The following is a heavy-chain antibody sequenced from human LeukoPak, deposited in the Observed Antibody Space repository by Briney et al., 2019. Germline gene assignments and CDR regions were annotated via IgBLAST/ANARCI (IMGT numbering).Heavy chain of an antibody. CDR3: ATFTEREDYHYTANL. D-gene: IGHD3-16*02. Sequence: PGRSLRLSCAASGFTFSGYGMHWVRQAPGKGLEWVAVISYDGSNKYYADSVKGRFTISRDNSKNTLYLQMNSLRAEDTAVYYCATFTEREDYHYTANLWGQGTLVIVS. J-gene: IGHJ4*02. CDR1: GFTFSGYG. CDR2: ISYDGSNK. V-gene: IGHV3-30*03.